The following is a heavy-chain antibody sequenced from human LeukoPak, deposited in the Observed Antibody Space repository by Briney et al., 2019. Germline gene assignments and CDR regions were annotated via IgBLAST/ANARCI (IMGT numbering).Heavy chain of an antibody. J-gene: IGHJ4*02. CDR2: FHNSGTS. Sequence: SETLSLTCTVSGDSISDYYRGWIRQPPGKGLGWVGYFHNSGTSTYNPSLKSRVTISADTSKNQFSLKLNSLTTADTAVYYCTRGAGWLIDYWGQGILVTVSS. V-gene: IGHV4-59*01. CDR3: TRGAGWLIDY. D-gene: IGHD3-16*01. CDR1: GDSISDYY.